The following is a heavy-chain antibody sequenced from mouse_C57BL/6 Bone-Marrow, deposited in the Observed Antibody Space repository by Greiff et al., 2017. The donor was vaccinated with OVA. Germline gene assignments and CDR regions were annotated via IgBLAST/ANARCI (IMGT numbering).Heavy chain of an antibody. J-gene: IGHJ4*01. CDR1: GFTFSDYY. CDR3: ARHRGIYYYGSSFDYYAMDY. D-gene: IGHD1-1*01. V-gene: IGHV5-12*01. CDR2: ISNGGGST. Sequence: EVKLVESGGGLVQPGGSLKLSCAASGFTFSDYYMYWVRQTPEKRLEWVAYISNGGGSTYYPDTVKGRFTISRDNAKNTLYLQMSRLKSEDTAMYYCARHRGIYYYGSSFDYYAMDYWGQGTSVTVSS.